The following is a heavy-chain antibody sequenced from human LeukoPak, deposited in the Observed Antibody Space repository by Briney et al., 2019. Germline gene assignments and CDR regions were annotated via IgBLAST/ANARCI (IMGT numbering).Heavy chain of an antibody. D-gene: IGHD3-3*01. Sequence: PGGSLRRSCAASGFTFSTYSMNWVRQAPGKGLEWVSYISGTSSLIYYADSVKGRFTISRDNAKNSLYLQMNSLRDEDTAVYYCVRDQFFSFDYWGQGTLVTVSS. CDR2: ISGTSSLI. CDR3: VRDQFFSFDY. V-gene: IGHV3-48*02. CDR1: GFTFSTYS. J-gene: IGHJ4*02.